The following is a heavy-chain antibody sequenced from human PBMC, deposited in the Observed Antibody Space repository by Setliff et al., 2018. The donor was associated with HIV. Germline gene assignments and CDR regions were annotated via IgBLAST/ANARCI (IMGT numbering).Heavy chain of an antibody. Sequence: GGSLSLSCAASGFTFSSHSMNWVRQAPGEGLEWVSSISRISSYIYDSDSVKGHITISRDNAKNTLDLQMNRLRAEDTAVYYCVRLAYTNSPMEFWGQGTTVTVSS. V-gene: IGHV3-21*01. CDR3: VRLAYTNSPMEF. D-gene: IGHD4-4*01. CDR1: GFTFSSHS. CDR2: ISRISSYI. J-gene: IGHJ6*02.